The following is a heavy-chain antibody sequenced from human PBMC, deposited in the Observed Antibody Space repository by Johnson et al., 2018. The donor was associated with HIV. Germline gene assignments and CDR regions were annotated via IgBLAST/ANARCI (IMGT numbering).Heavy chain of an antibody. CDR1: GFSLSDHY. CDR2: ISSSGSTI. Sequence: VQLVESGGGLVKPGGSLRLSCAASGFSLSDHYMTWIRQAPGKGLEWVSYISSSGSTIYYADSVKGRFTISRDNAKNSLYLQMNSLRGEDTAVYYCARDREYGLAWGWALDIWGQGTMVTVSS. V-gene: IGHV3-11*04. J-gene: IGHJ3*02. D-gene: IGHD6-19*01. CDR3: ARDREYGLAWGWALDI.